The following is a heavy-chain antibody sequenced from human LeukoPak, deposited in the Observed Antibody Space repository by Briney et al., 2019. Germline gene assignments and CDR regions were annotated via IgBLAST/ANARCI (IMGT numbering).Heavy chain of an antibody. V-gene: IGHV3-23*01. CDR2: ISTTGGST. J-gene: IGHJ5*02. CDR1: GFTFSSCA. CDR3: AEAPLPPATTPFLDP. D-gene: IGHD1/OR15-1a*01. Sequence: GGSLRLSCAAPGFTFSSCAMSWVRQAPGKGLEWVSAISTTGGSTFYADSVKGRFTISRDNSRNTLSLQMNSLRAEDTAVYYCAEAPLPPATTPFLDPLGQGGLVNVSS.